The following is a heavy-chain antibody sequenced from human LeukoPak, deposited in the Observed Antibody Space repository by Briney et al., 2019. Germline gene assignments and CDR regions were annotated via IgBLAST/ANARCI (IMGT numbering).Heavy chain of an antibody. D-gene: IGHD3-16*02. CDR1: GFTFSSYA. CDR3: ARVWELSYDY. J-gene: IGHJ4*02. V-gene: IGHV3-23*01. CDR2: ISGSGGST. Sequence: GGSLRLSCAASGFTFSSYAMSWVRQAPGKGLEWVSAISGSGGSTYYADSVKGRFTISRDNSKNTVDLQVNSLRAEDTAVYYCARVWELSYDYWGQGTLVTVSS.